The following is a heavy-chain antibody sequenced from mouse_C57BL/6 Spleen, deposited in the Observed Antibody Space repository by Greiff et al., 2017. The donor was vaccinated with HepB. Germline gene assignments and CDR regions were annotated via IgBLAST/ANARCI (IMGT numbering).Heavy chain of an antibody. CDR2: INPSSGYT. D-gene: IGHD2-5*01. CDR1: GYTFTSYT. J-gene: IGHJ3*01. CDR3: ARSSNYQVFAY. V-gene: IGHV1-4*01. Sequence: QVQLKQSGAELARPGASVKMSCKASGYTFTSYTMHWVKQRPGQGLEWIGYINPSSGYTKYNQKFKDKATLTADKSSSTAYMQLSSLTSEDSAVYYCARSSNYQVFAYWGQGTLVTVSA.